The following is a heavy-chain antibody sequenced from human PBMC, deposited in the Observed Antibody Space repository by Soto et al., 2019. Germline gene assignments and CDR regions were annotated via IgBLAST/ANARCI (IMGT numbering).Heavy chain of an antibody. D-gene: IGHD2-2*01. V-gene: IGHV4-31*03. J-gene: IGHJ6*02. CDR2: IYYSGST. Sequence: PSETLSLTCTVSGGSISSGGYYWSWIRQHPGKGLEWIGYIYYSGSTYYNPSLKSRVTISVDTSKNQFSLKLSSVTAADTAVYYCARSVVPAAMSKADYYYYGMDVWGQGTTVTVSS. CDR3: ARSVVPAAMSKADYYYYGMDV. CDR1: GGSISSGGYY.